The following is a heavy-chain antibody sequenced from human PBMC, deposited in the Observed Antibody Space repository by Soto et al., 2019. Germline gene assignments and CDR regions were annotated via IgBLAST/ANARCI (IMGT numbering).Heavy chain of an antibody. CDR3: ARDVRYRSGWAQVDD. J-gene: IGHJ4*02. Sequence: QVQLVQSGAEVKKPGSSVKVSCKASGGTFSSYAISWVRQAPGQGLEWMGGIIPIFGTANYAQKLQGRVTIXXDXSXXTAYMELSSLRSEDKGVYYCARDVRYRSGWAQVDDWGQGTLVTVSS. CDR1: GGTFSSYA. D-gene: IGHD6-19*01. CDR2: IIPIFGTA. V-gene: IGHV1-69*12.